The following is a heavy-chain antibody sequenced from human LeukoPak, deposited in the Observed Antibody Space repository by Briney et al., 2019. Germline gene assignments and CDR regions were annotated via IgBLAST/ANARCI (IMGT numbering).Heavy chain of an antibody. CDR1: GYTFTGYY. V-gene: IGHV1-2*02. J-gene: IGHJ4*02. Sequence: ASVKVSCKASGYTFTGYYMHWVRQAPGQGLEWMGWINPNSGGTNYAQKFQGRVTMTRDTSISTAYMELSRLRSDDTAVYYCASGGCSSTSCYAALHYWGQGTLVTVSS. D-gene: IGHD2-2*01. CDR2: INPNSGGT. CDR3: ASGGCSSTSCYAALHY.